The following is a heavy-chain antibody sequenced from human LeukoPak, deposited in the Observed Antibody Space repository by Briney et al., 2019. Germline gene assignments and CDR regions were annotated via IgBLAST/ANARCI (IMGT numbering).Heavy chain of an antibody. CDR3: ARVPNYYYYYMDV. Sequence: ASVKVSCKAFGGTFSSYAITWLRQAPGQGLEWMGVIIPMFGTTRYAQKFQGRVTITADESTSTAYMELSSLRSEDTAVYYCARVPNYYYYYMDVWGKGTTVTISS. CDR2: IIPMFGTT. V-gene: IGHV1-69*13. CDR1: GGTFSSYA. J-gene: IGHJ6*03.